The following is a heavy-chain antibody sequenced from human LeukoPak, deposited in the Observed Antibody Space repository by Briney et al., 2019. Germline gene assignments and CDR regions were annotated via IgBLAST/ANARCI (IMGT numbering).Heavy chain of an antibody. J-gene: IGHJ4*02. CDR1: GGSISSYY. CDR2: SYYSGSN. CDR3: ARAMTTVTPIDY. D-gene: IGHD4-17*01. Sequence: QSSETLSLTWTVSGGSISSYYWSWIRQPPGKGLGWIGYSYYSGSNNYNTSLKGRATISVDTSKNQFSLKLSSVTAADTAVYYCARAMTTVTPIDYWGQGTLVTVSS. V-gene: IGHV4-59*01.